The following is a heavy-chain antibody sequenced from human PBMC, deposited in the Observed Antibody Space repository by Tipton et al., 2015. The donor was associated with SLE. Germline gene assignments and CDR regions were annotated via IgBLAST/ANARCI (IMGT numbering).Heavy chain of an antibody. V-gene: IGHV3-30*02. CDR1: GFTFSSYG. J-gene: IGHJ4*02. CDR2: IRYAGSNK. D-gene: IGHD3-22*01. CDR3: AKDKYYDSSGYLLLAHY. Sequence: SLRLSCAASGFTFSSYGMHWVRQAPGKGLEWVAFIRYAGSNKYYADSVKGRFTISRDNSKNTLYLQMNSLRAEDTAVYYCAKDKYYDSSGYLLLAHYWGQGTLVTVSS.